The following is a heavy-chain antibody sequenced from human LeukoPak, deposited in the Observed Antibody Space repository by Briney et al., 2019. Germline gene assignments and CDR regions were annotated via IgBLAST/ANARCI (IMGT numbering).Heavy chain of an antibody. CDR1: GGSFSGYY. CDR2: INHSGST. J-gene: IGHJ4*02. D-gene: IGHD2-15*01. V-gene: IGHV4-34*01. Sequence: SETLSLTCAVYGGSFSGYYWSWIRQPPGKGLEWIGEINHSGSTNYNPSLKSRVTISVETSKNQFSLKLSSVTAADTAVYYCARDPGYCSGGSCYSDYWGRGTLVTVSS. CDR3: ARDPGYCSGGSCYSDY.